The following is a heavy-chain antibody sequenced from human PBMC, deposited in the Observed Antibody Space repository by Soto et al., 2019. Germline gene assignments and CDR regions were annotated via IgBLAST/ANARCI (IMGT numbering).Heavy chain of an antibody. D-gene: IGHD3-22*01. CDR3: ARDGRLLDYDSSGSNMDV. CDR2: ISSSSSYI. J-gene: IGHJ6*01. Sequence: PGGSLRLSSAASGITFSSYSMNWVRQAPGKGLEWVSSISSSSSYIYYADSVKGRFTIPRDKAKNSLYLQMKGLGAEDTAVYYCARDGRLLDYDSSGSNMDVWGQETTVTVSS. V-gene: IGHV3-21*01. CDR1: GITFSSYS.